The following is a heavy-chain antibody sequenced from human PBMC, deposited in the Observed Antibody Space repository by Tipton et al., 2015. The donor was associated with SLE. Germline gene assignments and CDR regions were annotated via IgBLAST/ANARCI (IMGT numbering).Heavy chain of an antibody. V-gene: IGHV4-38-2*01. CDR3: ARSGFGDWAYYYGMDV. CDR1: GFSISSGYY. D-gene: IGHD3-10*01. CDR2: ISHSGNI. J-gene: IGHJ6*02. Sequence: TLSLTCAVSGFSISSGYYWGWIRQSPEKGLEWIGSISHSGNIYYNPSLKSRVSMSIDTSRNEVFLRLSSVTAADTAVYYCARSGFGDWAYYYGMDVWGQGTTVTVSS.